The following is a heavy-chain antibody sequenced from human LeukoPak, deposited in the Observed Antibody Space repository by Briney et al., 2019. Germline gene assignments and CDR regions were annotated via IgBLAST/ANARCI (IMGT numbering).Heavy chain of an antibody. CDR1: GFTVSSDY. D-gene: IGHD1-26*01. CDR3: ARDTEDGGSSD. Sequence: GGSLRLSCAAPGFTVSSDYMSWVRQAPGKGLEWVSVIYSVGSTYYADSVKGRFTISRDNSKNMLYLQMNSLRAEDTAIYFCARDTEDGGSSDWGQGTLVTVSS. V-gene: IGHV3-53*01. J-gene: IGHJ4*02. CDR2: IYSVGST.